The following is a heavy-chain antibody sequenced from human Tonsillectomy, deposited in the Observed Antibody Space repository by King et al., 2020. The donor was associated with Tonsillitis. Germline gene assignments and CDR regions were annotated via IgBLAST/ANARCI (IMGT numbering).Heavy chain of an antibody. Sequence: VQLQESGPGLVKPSGTLSLTFAVSGGSISSSNWWSWVRQPPGNGLEGIGESYHSGSTNYNPSLKIRVTISVDKSKNQFSLKLSSVTAADTAVYYCARGRAGGDWGQGTLVTVSS. CDR3: ARGRAGGD. V-gene: IGHV4-4*02. CDR1: GGSISSSNW. CDR2: SYHSGST. J-gene: IGHJ4*02. D-gene: IGHD1-26*01.